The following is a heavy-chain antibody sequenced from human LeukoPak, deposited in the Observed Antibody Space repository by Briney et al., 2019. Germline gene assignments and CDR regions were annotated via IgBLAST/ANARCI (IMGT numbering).Heavy chain of an antibody. CDR2: IYYSGST. J-gene: IGHJ2*01. CDR1: GGSISSSSYY. D-gene: IGHD3-16*01. Sequence: SETLSLTCTVSGGSISSSSYYWGWIRQPPGKGLEWIGSIYYSGSTYYNPSLKSRVTISVDTSKNQFSLKLSSVTAADTAVYYCAREGESGYFDLWGRGTLVTVSS. V-gene: IGHV4-39*07. CDR3: AREGESGYFDL.